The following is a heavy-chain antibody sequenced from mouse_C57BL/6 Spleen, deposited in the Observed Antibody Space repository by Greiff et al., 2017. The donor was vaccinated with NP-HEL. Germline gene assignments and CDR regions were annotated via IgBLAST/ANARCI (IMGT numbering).Heavy chain of an antibody. D-gene: IGHD1-1*01. Sequence: QVQLQQPGAELVRPGTSVKLSCKASGYTFTSYWMHWVKQRPGQGLEWIGVIDPSDSYTNYNQKFKGKATLTVDTSSSTAYMQLSSLTSEGSAVYYCARDGLLRYGYFDVWGTGTTVTVSS. V-gene: IGHV1-59*01. J-gene: IGHJ1*03. CDR3: ARDGLLRYGYFDV. CDR1: GYTFTSYW. CDR2: IDPSDSYT.